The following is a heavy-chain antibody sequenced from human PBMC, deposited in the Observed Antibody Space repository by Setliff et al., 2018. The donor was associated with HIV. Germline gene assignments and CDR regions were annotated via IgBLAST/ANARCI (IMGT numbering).Heavy chain of an antibody. Sequence: ASVKVSCKVSGYTLTELSMHWVRQAPGKGLEWMGGFDPEDGETIYAQKFQGRVTMTEDTSTDTAYMELSSLRSEDTAVYYCATRGDLLGRRASTVTVYYYYLDVWGNGTTVTVSS. V-gene: IGHV1-24*01. J-gene: IGHJ6*03. CDR3: ATRGDLLGRRASTVTVYYYYLDV. D-gene: IGHD4-17*01. CDR1: GYTLTELS. CDR2: FDPEDGET.